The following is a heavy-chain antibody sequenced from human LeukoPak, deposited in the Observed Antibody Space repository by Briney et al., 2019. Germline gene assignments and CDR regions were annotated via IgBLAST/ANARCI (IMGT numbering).Heavy chain of an antibody. Sequence: PSETLSLTCTVSGGSISSSSYYWGWIRQPPGKGLEWIGSIYYSGSTYYNPSLKSRVTISVDTSKNQFFLKLSSVTAADTAVYYCARLSTIMVRADFDYWGQGTLVTVSS. D-gene: IGHD3-10*01. V-gene: IGHV4-39*01. CDR3: ARLSTIMVRADFDY. CDR2: IYYSGST. CDR1: GGSISSSSYY. J-gene: IGHJ4*02.